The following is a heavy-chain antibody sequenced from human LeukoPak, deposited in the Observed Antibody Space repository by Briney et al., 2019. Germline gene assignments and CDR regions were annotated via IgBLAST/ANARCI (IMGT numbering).Heavy chain of an antibody. CDR1: GGSFSGYY. D-gene: IGHD6-6*01. J-gene: IGHJ4*02. Sequence: SETLSLTCAVYGGSFSGYYWSWLRQPPGKGLEWIGEINHSGSTNYNPSLKSRVAISVDTSKNQFSLKLSSVTAADTAVYYCARGKMYSSSFDYWGQGTLVTVSS. V-gene: IGHV4-34*01. CDR2: INHSGST. CDR3: ARGKMYSSSFDY.